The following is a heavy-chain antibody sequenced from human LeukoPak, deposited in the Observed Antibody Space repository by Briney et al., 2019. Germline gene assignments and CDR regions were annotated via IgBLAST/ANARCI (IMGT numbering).Heavy chain of an antibody. D-gene: IGHD3-3*01. Sequence: ASVKVSCKASGYTFTGYYMHWVRQAPGQGLEWMGWINPNSGGTNYAQKFQGRVTMTRDTSISTAYMELSRLRSDDTAVYYCARGGITIFGVVPPYGMDVWGQGTTVTVSS. V-gene: IGHV1-2*02. CDR3: ARGGITIFGVVPPYGMDV. CDR1: GYTFTGYY. J-gene: IGHJ6*02. CDR2: INPNSGGT.